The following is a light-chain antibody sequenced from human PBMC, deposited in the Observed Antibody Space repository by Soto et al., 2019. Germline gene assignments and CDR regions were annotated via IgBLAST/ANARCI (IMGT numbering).Light chain of an antibody. CDR3: QQSYNSPLT. J-gene: IGKJ1*01. CDR1: QSISSH. V-gene: IGKV1-6*01. Sequence: IQMTQSPSSLSASVGDSVTISCRASQSISSHLGWYQQKPGNPPKVLIYGASNLPSGVPPRVSGSGAGTEFTLTISSLQPEDFDAYYCQQSYNSPLTFGQGTKV. CDR2: GAS.